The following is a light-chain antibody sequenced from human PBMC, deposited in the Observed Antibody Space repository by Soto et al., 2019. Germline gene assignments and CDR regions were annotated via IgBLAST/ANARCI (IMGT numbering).Light chain of an antibody. CDR2: EVS. J-gene: IGLJ1*01. CDR1: SSDVGGYNY. CDR3: SSYAGSKNLGV. Sequence: QSALTQPPSASGSPGQSVTISCTGTSSDVGGYNYVSWYQQYPGKAPKLMMYEVSKRPSGVPDRFSGSKSGNTASLTVSGLQAEEDADYYCSSYAGSKNLGVFGTGTKVTVL. V-gene: IGLV2-8*01.